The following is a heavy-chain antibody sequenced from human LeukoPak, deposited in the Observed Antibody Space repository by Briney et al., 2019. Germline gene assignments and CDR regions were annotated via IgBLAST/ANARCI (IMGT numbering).Heavy chain of an antibody. CDR1: GGSISSYY. D-gene: IGHD4-23*01. Sequence: PSETLSLTCTVSGGSISSYYWSWIRQPPGKGLEWIGYIYYSGSTNYNPSLKSRVTISVDTSKNQFSLKLSSVTAADTAVYYCASAPVVTPYFDYWGQGTLVTVSS. V-gene: IGHV4-59*01. CDR3: ASAPVVTPYFDY. CDR2: IYYSGST. J-gene: IGHJ4*02.